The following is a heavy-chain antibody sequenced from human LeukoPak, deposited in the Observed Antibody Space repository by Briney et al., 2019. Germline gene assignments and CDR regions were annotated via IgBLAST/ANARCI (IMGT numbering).Heavy chain of an antibody. D-gene: IGHD4-17*01. CDR3: AKRPSDYGDYVSYFDY. CDR1: GFGFISYG. V-gene: IGHV3-30*18. CDR2: ISDDGRRK. Sequence: GGSLRLSCAASGFGFISYGMHWVRQAPGKGLEWVGVISDDGRRKDYADSVKGRFTISRDTSKDTLYLQMNSLRAEDTAVYYCAKRPSDYGDYVSYFDYWGQGTLVTVSS. J-gene: IGHJ4*02.